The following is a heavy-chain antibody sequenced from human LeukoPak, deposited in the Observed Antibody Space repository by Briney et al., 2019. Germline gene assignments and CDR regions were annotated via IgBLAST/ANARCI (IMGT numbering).Heavy chain of an antibody. D-gene: IGHD3-10*01. CDR1: GYTLTEVS. J-gene: IGHJ4*02. CDR3: ATGIGLGGVY. CDR2: FDPEDGET. Sequence: ASVKVACKVSGYTLTEVSMHWVRQAPGKGREWMGGFDPEDGETIYAQKFQGRVTMTEDTSTDTAYMELSSLRSEDTAVYYCATGIGLGGVYWGQGTLVTVSS. V-gene: IGHV1-24*01.